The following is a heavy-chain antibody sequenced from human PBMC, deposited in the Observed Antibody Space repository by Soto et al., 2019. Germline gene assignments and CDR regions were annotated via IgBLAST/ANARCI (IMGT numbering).Heavy chain of an antibody. Sequence: EVQLLESGGGLVQPGGSLRLSCAASGFTFSSYAMSWVRQAPGKGLEWVSAISGSGGSTYYADSVKGRFTISRDYSKNTLYLQMNSLRAEDTAVYYCAKDPMYYYDSSGPTPYYFDYWGQGTLVTVSS. J-gene: IGHJ4*02. CDR3: AKDPMYYYDSSGPTPYYFDY. V-gene: IGHV3-23*01. CDR1: GFTFSSYA. CDR2: ISGSGGST. D-gene: IGHD3-22*01.